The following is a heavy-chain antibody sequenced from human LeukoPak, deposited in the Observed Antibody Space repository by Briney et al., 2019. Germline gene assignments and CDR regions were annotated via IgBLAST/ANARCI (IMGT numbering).Heavy chain of an antibody. CDR1: GFTFSSYG. J-gene: IGHJ3*02. CDR2: IWLDGSNE. Sequence: GGSLRLSCAASGFTFSSYGMHWVRQAPGKGLEWVAVIWLDGSNEYYADSVKGRFTISRDNSKNTLYLQMNSLRAEDTAVYYCAREDCSSTSCWWSAAFDIWGQGTMVTVSS. D-gene: IGHD2-2*01. CDR3: AREDCSSTSCWWSAAFDI. V-gene: IGHV3-33*01.